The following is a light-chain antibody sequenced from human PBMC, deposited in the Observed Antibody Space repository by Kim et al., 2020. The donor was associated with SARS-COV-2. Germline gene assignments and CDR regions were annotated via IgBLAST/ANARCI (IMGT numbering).Light chain of an antibody. CDR3: QQYDNWPLT. CDR2: GAS. V-gene: IGKV3-15*01. J-gene: IGKJ1*01. Sequence: VSPGERAPLACRASQSVSSNLAWYQQKPGQAPRLLIYGASTRATGIPARFSGSGSGTEFTLTISSLQSEDFAVYYCQQYDNWPLTFGQGTKVDIK. CDR1: QSVSSN.